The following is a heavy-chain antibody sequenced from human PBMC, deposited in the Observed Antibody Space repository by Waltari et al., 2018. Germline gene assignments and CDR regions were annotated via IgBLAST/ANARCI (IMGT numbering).Heavy chain of an antibody. D-gene: IGHD5-12*01. CDR2: IYYSGIT. V-gene: IGHV4-39*01. Sequence: QLQLQESGPGLVKPSETLSLTCTVSGGSISSSSYYWGWIRQPPGKGLEWIGSIYYSGITYYTPALKRRVTISVDTSKNQFALKLSSVTAADTAVYYCARWLQLRYFDLWGRGTLVTVSS. CDR1: GGSISSSSYY. CDR3: ARWLQLRYFDL. J-gene: IGHJ2*01.